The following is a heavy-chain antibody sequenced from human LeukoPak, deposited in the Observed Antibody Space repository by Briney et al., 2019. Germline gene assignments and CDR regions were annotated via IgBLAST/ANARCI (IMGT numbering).Heavy chain of an antibody. D-gene: IGHD2-2*01. J-gene: IGHJ4*02. V-gene: IGHV3-23*01. Sequence: GGSLRLSCAASGFTFSSYGMSWVRQAPGKGLEWVSAIRGSGGSTYYADSVKGRFTISRDNSKNTLYLQMNSLRAEDTAVYYCAKAVVVPAAMYFDYWGQGTLVTVSS. CDR1: GFTFSSYG. CDR3: AKAVVVPAAMYFDY. CDR2: IRGSGGST.